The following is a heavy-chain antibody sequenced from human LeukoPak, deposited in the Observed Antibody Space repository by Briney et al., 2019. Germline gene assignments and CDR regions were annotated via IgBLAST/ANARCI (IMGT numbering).Heavy chain of an antibody. V-gene: IGHV3-21*01. Sequence: PGGSLRLSCAASGFTFSSYSMTWVRQAPGKGLEWVSSISSSSSYIYYADSVKGRFTVSRDNAKNSLYLQMNSLRAEDTAVYYCARDRPGYSGSEGNFNWGQGTLVTVSS. D-gene: IGHD5-12*01. CDR2: ISSSSSYI. CDR3: ARDRPGYSGSEGNFN. CDR1: GFTFSSYS. J-gene: IGHJ4*02.